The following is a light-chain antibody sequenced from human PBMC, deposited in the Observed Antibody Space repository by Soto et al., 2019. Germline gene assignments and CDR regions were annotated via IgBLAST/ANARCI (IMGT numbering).Light chain of an antibody. CDR2: GAS. CDR3: QHYNNWPPWT. Sequence: DILMTQSPATLSVSPGEGATLSCRASQSVSSNLAWYQQKPGQAPRLLIYGASTRATGIPARFSGSGSGTEFTLTINSLQSEDFAVYYCQHYNNWPPWTFGQGTKVEVK. J-gene: IGKJ1*01. CDR1: QSVSSN. V-gene: IGKV3-15*01.